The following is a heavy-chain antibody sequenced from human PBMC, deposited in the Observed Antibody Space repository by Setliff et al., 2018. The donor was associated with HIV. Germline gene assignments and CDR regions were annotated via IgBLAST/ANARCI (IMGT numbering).Heavy chain of an antibody. Sequence: LRLSCAASEFTFGNYAMGWVRQAPGKGLVWVSRVNRDGSSTTYADSVKDRFTISRDNAKNTLYLQMNSLRAEDTGVYYCHSGYDTEEQSYFDYWGQGALVTVSS. CDR2: VNRDGSST. CDR1: EFTFGNYA. J-gene: IGHJ4*02. D-gene: IGHD5-12*01. CDR3: HSGYDTEEQSYFDY. V-gene: IGHV3-74*01.